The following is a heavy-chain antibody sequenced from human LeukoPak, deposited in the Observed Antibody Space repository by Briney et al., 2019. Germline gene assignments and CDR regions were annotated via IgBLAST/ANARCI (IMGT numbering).Heavy chain of an antibody. CDR3: ARGVSGERSFDGFYI. D-gene: IGHD7-27*01. Sequence: GASVKLSCTASGATFSSYVISWVRQAPGPGLEWMGQIITIFGTAKYAQKFQGRVTITADESASTAYMELSSLRAEDTAVYYCARGVSGERSFDGFYIWGQGKMVTVSS. CDR1: GATFSSYV. J-gene: IGHJ3*02. V-gene: IGHV1-69*13. CDR2: IITIFGTA.